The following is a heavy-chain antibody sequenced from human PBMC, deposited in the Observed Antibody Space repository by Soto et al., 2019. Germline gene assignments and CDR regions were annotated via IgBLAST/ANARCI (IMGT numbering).Heavy chain of an antibody. J-gene: IGHJ4*02. V-gene: IGHV5-10-1*01. D-gene: IGHD2-2*01. CDR3: ARLPIGYCSSTSCSRDY. Sequence: GESLKISCKGSGYSFTSYWISWVRQMPGKGLEWMGRIDPSDSYTNYSPSFQGHVTISADKSISTAYLQWSSLKASDTAMYYCARLPIGYCSSTSCSRDYWGQGTLVTVSS. CDR2: IDPSDSYT. CDR1: GYSFTSYW.